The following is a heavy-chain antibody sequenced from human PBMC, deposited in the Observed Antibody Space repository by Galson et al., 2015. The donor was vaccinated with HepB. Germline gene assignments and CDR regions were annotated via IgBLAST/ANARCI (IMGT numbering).Heavy chain of an antibody. V-gene: IGHV3-21*01. J-gene: IGHJ2*01. CDR3: ARHDIRLFSVNWYFDL. CDR2: ISSSSSYI. Sequence: SLRLSCAASGFTFSSYSMNWVRQAPGKGLEWVSSISSSSSYIYYADSVKGRFTISRDNAKNSLYLQMNSLRAEDTAVYYCARHDIRLFSVNWYFDLWGRGTLVTVSS. D-gene: IGHD3-22*01. CDR1: GFTFSSYS.